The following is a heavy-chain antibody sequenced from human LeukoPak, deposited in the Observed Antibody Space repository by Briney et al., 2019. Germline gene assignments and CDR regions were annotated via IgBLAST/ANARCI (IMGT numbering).Heavy chain of an antibody. CDR1: GYTFTDYG. J-gene: IGHJ4*02. V-gene: IGHV1-18*01. CDR3: AGRGYGSGSESDY. D-gene: IGHD3-10*01. Sequence: GASVKVSCKTSGYTFTDYGITWVRQAPGQGLEWMGWISGYNGDTNYARKLQGRVTMTTDTSTSTAYMELSSLRSEDTAVYYCAGRGYGSGSESDYWGQGTLVTVSS. CDR2: ISGYNGDT.